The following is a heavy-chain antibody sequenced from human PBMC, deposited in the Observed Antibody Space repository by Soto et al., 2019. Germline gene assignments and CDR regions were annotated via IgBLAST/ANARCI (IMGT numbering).Heavy chain of an antibody. D-gene: IGHD5-12*01. CDR1: GASVNSGTYY. J-gene: IGHJ4*02. Sequence: SETLSLTCSVSGASVNSGTYYWSWIRQPPGKGLEWIGLIDDVGRTNYSPSLKSRVTISVDTSKNQFSLTLTSVTAADTAVYYCARSYSGYDFGSRNYFDYWGQGSLVTVSS. V-gene: IGHV4-61*01. CDR2: IDDVGRT. CDR3: ARSYSGYDFGSRNYFDY.